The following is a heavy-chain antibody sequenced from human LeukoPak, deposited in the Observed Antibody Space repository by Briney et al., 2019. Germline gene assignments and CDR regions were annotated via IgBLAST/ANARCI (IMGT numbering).Heavy chain of an antibody. V-gene: IGHV1-24*01. CDR2: FDPEDGET. J-gene: IGHJ4*02. D-gene: IGHD1-26*01. CDR1: GYTLTELS. Sequence: ASVKVSCKVSGYTLTELSMHWVRQAPGKGLEWMGGFDPEDGETIYAQKFQGRVTMTEDTSTDTAYMELSSLRSEDTAVYYCATDLGGSYRFDYWGQGTLVTVSS. CDR3: ATDLGGSYRFDY.